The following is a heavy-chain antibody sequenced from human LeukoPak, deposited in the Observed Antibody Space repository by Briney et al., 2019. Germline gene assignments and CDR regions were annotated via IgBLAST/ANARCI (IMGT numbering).Heavy chain of an antibody. D-gene: IGHD3-22*01. J-gene: IGHJ4*02. CDR1: GFTLNTYG. CDR3: AKEYESSGYSFLSDY. V-gene: IGHV3-30*18. CDR2: VSYDGHNI. Sequence: PGGSLRLSCATSGFTLNTYGMHWVRQAPGKGLEWVAVVSYDGHNIYYADSVKGRFTISRDNSKNTLYLQMSYLRAEDTAVYYCAKEYESSGYSFLSDYWGQGTLVTVSS.